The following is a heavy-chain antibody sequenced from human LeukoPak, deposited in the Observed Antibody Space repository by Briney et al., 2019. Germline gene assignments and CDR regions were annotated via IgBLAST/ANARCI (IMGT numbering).Heavy chain of an antibody. CDR1: GFTFSSYA. CDR2: INSDGDST. Sequence: PGGSLGLSCSASGFTFSSYAMHWVRQAAGEGLEYVSAINSDGDSTYYADSVKGRFTISRDNSKNTLYLQMSSLRPEDSAVYYCVKTPYSSTWYVGDSWGQGTLDTVSS. J-gene: IGHJ4*02. CDR3: VKTPYSSTWYVGDS. V-gene: IGHV3-64D*06. D-gene: IGHD2/OR15-2a*01.